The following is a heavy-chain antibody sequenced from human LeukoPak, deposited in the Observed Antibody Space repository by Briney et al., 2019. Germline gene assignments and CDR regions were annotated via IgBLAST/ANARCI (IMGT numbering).Heavy chain of an antibody. V-gene: IGHV3-48*04. CDR2: ISSSSSTI. CDR1: GFTFSSYS. CDR3: ARTPYNSSSEAYYMDV. D-gene: IGHD6-6*01. Sequence: GGSLRLSCAASGFTFSSYSMNWVRQAPGKGLEWVSYISSSSSTIYYADSVKGRFTISRDNAKNSLYLQMNSLRAEDTAVYYCARTPYNSSSEAYYMDVWGKGTTVTVSS. J-gene: IGHJ6*03.